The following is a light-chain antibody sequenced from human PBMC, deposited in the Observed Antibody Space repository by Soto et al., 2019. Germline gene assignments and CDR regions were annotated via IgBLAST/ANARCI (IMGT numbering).Light chain of an antibody. J-gene: IGKJ1*01. CDR3: QQYGSSPWT. CDR2: GAS. CDR1: QSVSSY. V-gene: IGKV3-20*01. Sequence: IVLKQSPATLSLTRGERATLSCRASQSVSSYLAWYQQKPGHAPRLLIYGASSRATGIPDRFSGSGSGTDFTLTISRLEPEDFAVYYCQQYGSSPWTFGQGTKV.